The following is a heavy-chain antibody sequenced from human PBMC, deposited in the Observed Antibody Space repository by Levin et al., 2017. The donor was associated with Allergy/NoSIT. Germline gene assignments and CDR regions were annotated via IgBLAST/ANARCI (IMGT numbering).Heavy chain of an antibody. V-gene: IGHV3-7*01. CDR3: ARDSWGYSNPTRNWFDP. Sequence: GGSLRLSCAASGFTFSNYWMSWVRQAPGKGLEWVANIKQDGREKYYVEFVKGRFTISRDNVKNSLYLDMNSLRAEDTAVYYCARDSWGYSNPTRNWFDPWGQGTLVTVST. D-gene: IGHD4-11*01. CDR1: GFTFSNYW. J-gene: IGHJ5*02. CDR2: IKQDGREK.